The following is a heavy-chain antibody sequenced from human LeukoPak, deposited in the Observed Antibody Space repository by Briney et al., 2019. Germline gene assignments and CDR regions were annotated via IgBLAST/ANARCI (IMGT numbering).Heavy chain of an antibody. D-gene: IGHD1-1*01. CDR3: ARDANWSSDN. CDR1: GFTFSSYG. J-gene: IGHJ4*02. V-gene: IGHV3-21*03. Sequence: GGSLRLSCASSGFTFSSYGMNWIRQAPGKGLEWVSSMTASSSHIWYADVVKGRFTISRDNAKNSLYLQMNSLTADDTGVYYCARDANWSSDNWGQGTLVTVSS. CDR2: MTASSSHI.